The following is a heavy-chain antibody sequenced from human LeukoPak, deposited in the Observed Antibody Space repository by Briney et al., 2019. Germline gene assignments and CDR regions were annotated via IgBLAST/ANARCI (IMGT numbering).Heavy chain of an antibody. CDR3: TRATGWYPDY. Sequence: GGSLRLSCAASGFTFSSYWMSWVRQAPGKGLEWVANVKQDEAEKNYVDSVKGRFTVSRDNAKNSLYLQMSNLRVEDTAVYFCTRATGWYPDYWGQGTLVTVSS. V-gene: IGHV3-7*01. D-gene: IGHD6-19*01. CDR2: VKQDEAEK. J-gene: IGHJ4*02. CDR1: GFTFSSYW.